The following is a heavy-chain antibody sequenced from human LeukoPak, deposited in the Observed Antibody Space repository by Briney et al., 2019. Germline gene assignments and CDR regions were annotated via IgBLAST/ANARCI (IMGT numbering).Heavy chain of an antibody. CDR2: IYYSGST. J-gene: IGHJ4*02. CDR1: GGSISSSSYY. CDR3: ASSGAPFSSSTDY. D-gene: IGHD6-6*01. V-gene: IGHV4-39*01. Sequence: SETLSLTCTVSGGSISSSSYYWGWIRQPPGKGLEWIGSIYYSGSTYYNPSLKSRVTISVDTSKNQFSLKLSSLTAADTAVYYCASSGAPFSSSTDYWGQGTLVTVSS.